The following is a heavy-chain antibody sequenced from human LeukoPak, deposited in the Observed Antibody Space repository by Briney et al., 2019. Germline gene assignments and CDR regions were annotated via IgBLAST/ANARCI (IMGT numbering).Heavy chain of an antibody. CDR1: GFTFSSYA. CDR3: AKDGVPRQQWLVRYYYYYMDV. CDR2: ISGSGGST. J-gene: IGHJ6*03. D-gene: IGHD6-19*01. V-gene: IGHV3-23*01. Sequence: PGGSLRLSCAASGFTFSSYAMSWVRQAPGKGLEWVSAISGSGGSTYYADSVKGRFTISRDNSKNTLYLQMNSLRAEDTAVYYCAKDGVPRQQWLVRYYYYYMDVWGKGTTVTVSS.